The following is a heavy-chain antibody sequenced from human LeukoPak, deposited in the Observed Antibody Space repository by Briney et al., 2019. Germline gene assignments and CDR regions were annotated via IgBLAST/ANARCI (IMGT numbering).Heavy chain of an antibody. CDR1: GFTFSSYW. J-gene: IGHJ4*02. D-gene: IGHD6-19*01. CDR2: IYSDGTST. V-gene: IGHV3-74*01. CDR3: ARVGTSDWYVGYYFDY. Sequence: GGSLRLSCAASGFTFSSYWMHWVRQAPGKGLVWVSRIYSDGTSTSYADSVKGRFTIPRDNAKNTLYLQMNSLRAEDTAVYYCARVGTSDWYVGYYFDYWGQGTLVTVSS.